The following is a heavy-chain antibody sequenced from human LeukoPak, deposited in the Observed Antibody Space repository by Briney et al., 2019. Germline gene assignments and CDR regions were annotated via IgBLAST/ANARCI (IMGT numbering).Heavy chain of an antibody. V-gene: IGHV3-21*01. D-gene: IGHD6-13*01. J-gene: IGHJ4*02. CDR3: ARVWSPPYTSSWPYYFDY. CDR1: GFTFSSYE. CDR2: ISSSSSYI. Sequence: PGGSLRLSCAASGFTFSSYEMNWVRQAPGKGLEWVSSISSSSSYIYYVDSVKGRFTISRDNAKNSLYLHMNSLRSEDTAVYYCARVWSPPYTSSWPYYFDYWGQGTLVTVSS.